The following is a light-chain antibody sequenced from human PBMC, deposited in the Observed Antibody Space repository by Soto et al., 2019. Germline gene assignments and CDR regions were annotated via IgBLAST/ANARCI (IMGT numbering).Light chain of an antibody. CDR3: QRYGGTPYT. CDR1: QDISDY. V-gene: IGKV1-27*01. CDR2: AAS. J-gene: IGKJ3*01. Sequence: DIQMTQSPSSLSASIGDRVTITCRASQDISDYLAWYQQKPGKVPNLLIYAASTLQSGVPSRFSGSGSGTEFTLTISSLQSEYVASYYCQRYGGTPYTFGPGTKVDIK.